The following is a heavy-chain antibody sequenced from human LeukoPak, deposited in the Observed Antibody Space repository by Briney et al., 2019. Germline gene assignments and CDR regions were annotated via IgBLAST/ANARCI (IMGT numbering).Heavy chain of an antibody. CDR1: GFTVSRYS. J-gene: IGHJ4*02. Sequence: GGSLRLSCAASGFTVSRYSMSWVRQAPGKGLERVSSITSSSSYIYYADSVKGRFTISRDNAKKSLYLQMNSLRAEDTAVYYCARDPWGVDSSGYYFDYWGQGTLVTVSS. V-gene: IGHV3-21*01. D-gene: IGHD3-22*01. CDR3: ARDPWGVDSSGYYFDY. CDR2: ITSSSSYI.